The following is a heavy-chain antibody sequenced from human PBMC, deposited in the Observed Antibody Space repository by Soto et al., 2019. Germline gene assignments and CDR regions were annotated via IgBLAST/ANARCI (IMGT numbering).Heavy chain of an antibody. J-gene: IGHJ4*02. V-gene: IGHV4-34*01. Sequence: SETLSLTCAVYGGSFSGYYWSWIRQPPGKGLEWIGEINHSGSTNYNPSLKSRVTISVDTSKNQFSLKLSSVTAADTAVYYCAGGTSYDTTMIYWGQGTLVTVSS. CDR2: INHSGST. CDR3: AGGTSYDTTMIY. D-gene: IGHD5-12*01. CDR1: GGSFSGYY.